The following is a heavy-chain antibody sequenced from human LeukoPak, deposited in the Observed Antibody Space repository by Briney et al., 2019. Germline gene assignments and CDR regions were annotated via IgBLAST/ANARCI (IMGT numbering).Heavy chain of an antibody. V-gene: IGHV3-48*01. CDR1: GLTFSHYS. D-gene: IGHD2-2*01. CDR3: ARGLYCSSTDCYLYFYFDP. CDR2: ISSSISTI. J-gene: IGHJ4*02. Sequence: PGGSLRLSCAASGLTFSHYSMNWVRQAPGKGLEWISYISSSISTIYYADSVEGRFTISRDNAKNSLYLQMNSLRAEDTALYFCARGLYCSSTDCYLYFYFDPWGQGTLVTVSS.